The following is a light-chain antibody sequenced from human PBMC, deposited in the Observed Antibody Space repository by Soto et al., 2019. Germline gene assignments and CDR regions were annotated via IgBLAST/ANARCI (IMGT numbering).Light chain of an antibody. CDR2: AAS. V-gene: IGKV1-39*01. Sequence: DIQLTQSPSSLSASVGDRVSITCRASQTIDGYLNWYLQKPGRAPQLLIYAASKLQGGVPSRFSGSASGTDFTLIISSLQPDNSGTYFCQQSYMTPRTFGQGTKVEI. CDR3: QQSYMTPRT. CDR1: QTIDGY. J-gene: IGKJ1*01.